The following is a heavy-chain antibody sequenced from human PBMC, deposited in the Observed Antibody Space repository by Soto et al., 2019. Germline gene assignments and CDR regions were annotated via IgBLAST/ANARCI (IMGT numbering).Heavy chain of an antibody. CDR3: ARGINRRYYGMDV. CDR2: IIPIFGTA. J-gene: IGHJ6*02. Sequence: ASVKVSGKASGGTFSSYAISWVRQAPGQGLEWMGGIIPIFGTANYAQKFQGRVTITADESTSTAYMELSSLRSEDTAVYYCARGINRRYYGMDVWGQGTTVTVSS. V-gene: IGHV1-69*13. CDR1: GGTFSSYA.